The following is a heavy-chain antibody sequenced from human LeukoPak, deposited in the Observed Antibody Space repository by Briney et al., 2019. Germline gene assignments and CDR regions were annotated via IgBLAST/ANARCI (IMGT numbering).Heavy chain of an antibody. CDR3: VRRGNRWGDY. CDR2: ISGSGGST. Sequence: QTGGSLRLSCAASGFSFSRDSMNWVRQAPGKGLEWVSAISGSGGSTYYADSVKGRFTISRDNSKNTLYLQMNSLRAEDTALYYCVRRGNRWGDYWGQGTLVTVSS. V-gene: IGHV3-23*01. D-gene: IGHD3-16*01. CDR1: GFSFSRDS. J-gene: IGHJ4*02.